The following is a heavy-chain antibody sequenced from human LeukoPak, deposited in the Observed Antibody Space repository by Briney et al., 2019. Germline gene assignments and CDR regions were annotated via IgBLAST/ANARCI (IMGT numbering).Heavy chain of an antibody. Sequence: GASVKVSCTASGYPFTAYYLHWVRQAPGQGLEWLGWINPNSGGTNYAQMFQGRVTMTRDTSISTAYMELSRLRSDDTAVYYCASIAVAGTTSPIWFDPWGQGTLVTVSS. V-gene: IGHV1-2*02. J-gene: IGHJ5*02. CDR3: ASIAVAGTTSPIWFDP. CDR1: GYPFTAYY. D-gene: IGHD6-19*01. CDR2: INPNSGGT.